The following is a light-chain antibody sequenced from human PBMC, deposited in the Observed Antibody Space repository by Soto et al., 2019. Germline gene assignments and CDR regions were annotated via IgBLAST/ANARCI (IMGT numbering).Light chain of an antibody. CDR3: QTWGTGIPWV. Sequence: QSVLTQSPSASASLGASVKLTCTLSSGHSSYAIAWHQQQPEKGPRYLMKLNSDGSHSKGDGIPDRFSGSSSGAERYLTISSLQSEDEADYYWQTWGTGIPWVFGGGTKVTVL. CDR2: LNSDGSH. J-gene: IGLJ3*02. CDR1: SGHSSYA. V-gene: IGLV4-69*01.